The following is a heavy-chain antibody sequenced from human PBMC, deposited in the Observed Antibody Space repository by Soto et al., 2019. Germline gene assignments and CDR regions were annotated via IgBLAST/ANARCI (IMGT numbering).Heavy chain of an antibody. CDR2: IYPGDSDT. D-gene: IGHD3-22*01. J-gene: IGHJ3*02. Sequence: GESLKISCKGSGYSFTSYWIGWVRQMPGKGLEWMGIIYPGDSDTRYSPSFQGQVTISADKSISTAYLQWSSLKASDTAMYYCARRYRDDSSGYYYGYDAFDIWGQGTMVTVSS. CDR1: GYSFTSYW. V-gene: IGHV5-51*01. CDR3: ARRYRDDSSGYYYGYDAFDI.